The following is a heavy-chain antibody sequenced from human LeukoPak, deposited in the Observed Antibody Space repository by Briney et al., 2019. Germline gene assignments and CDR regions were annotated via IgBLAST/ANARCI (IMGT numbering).Heavy chain of an antibody. CDR1: GFTFSSYG. J-gene: IGHJ4*02. D-gene: IGHD5-12*01. CDR3: AKKSRVATMRFALDY. V-gene: IGHV3-30*18. CDR2: ISYDGSNK. Sequence: GRSLRLSCAASGFTFSSYGMHWVRQAPGKGLEWVAVISYDGSNKYYADSVKGQFTISRDNSKNTLYLQMNSLRAEDTAVYYCAKKSRVATMRFALDYWGQGTLVTVSS.